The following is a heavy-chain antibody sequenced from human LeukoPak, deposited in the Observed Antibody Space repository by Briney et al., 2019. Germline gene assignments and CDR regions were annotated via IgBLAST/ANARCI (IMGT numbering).Heavy chain of an antibody. CDR1: GFRFSDAW. Sequence: PGGSLRLSCEASGFRFSDAWMSWVRQAPGKGLEWLGRIKSNTNGGTTDYAAPVKGRFTISRDDSRNTLSLQINSLKTEDTAVYYCTPYRAWELLGGDCWGQGTLVTVSS. V-gene: IGHV3-15*01. D-gene: IGHD2-15*01. CDR2: IKSNTNGGTT. CDR3: TPYRAWELLGGDC. J-gene: IGHJ4*02.